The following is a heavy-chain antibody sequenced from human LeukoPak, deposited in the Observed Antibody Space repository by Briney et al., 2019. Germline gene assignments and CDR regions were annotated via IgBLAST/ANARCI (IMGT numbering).Heavy chain of an antibody. Sequence: GGSLRLSCAASGFSFSSYSMNWVRQAPGKGLEWVSHISTTSSPTYYADSVKGRFAMSRDNAKNSVYLQMNSLRAEDTAVYYCAKTIHYYYYMDVWGKGTTVTVSS. D-gene: IGHD4/OR15-4a*01. CDR2: ISTTSSPT. CDR3: AKTIHYYYYMDV. CDR1: GFSFSSYS. J-gene: IGHJ6*03. V-gene: IGHV3-48*04.